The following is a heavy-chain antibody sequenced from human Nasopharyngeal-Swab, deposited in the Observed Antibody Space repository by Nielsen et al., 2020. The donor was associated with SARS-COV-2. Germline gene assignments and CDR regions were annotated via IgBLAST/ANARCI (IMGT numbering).Heavy chain of an antibody. Sequence: WIRQPPGKGLEWIGEINHSGSTNYNPSLKSRVTISVDTSKNQFSPKLSSVTAADTAVYYCARDDRAGTTGLLVQHYFDYWGQGTLVTVSS. V-gene: IGHV4-34*01. CDR3: ARDDRAGTTGLLVQHYFDY. CDR2: INHSGST. J-gene: IGHJ4*02. D-gene: IGHD2-15*01.